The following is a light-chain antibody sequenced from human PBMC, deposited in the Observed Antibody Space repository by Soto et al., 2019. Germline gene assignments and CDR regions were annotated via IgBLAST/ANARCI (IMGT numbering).Light chain of an antibody. V-gene: IGKV3-11*01. CDR2: DAS. J-gene: IGKJ4*01. Sequence: EVLLTQSPATLSVSPGESVTLSCRASQSINTFLAWYQQKPGQAPRLLIYDASYRAAGIPGRFSGRGSGTDFTLTSNSLEPEDFAVYHCQQRSIWPLTFGGGTRVE. CDR1: QSINTF. CDR3: QQRSIWPLT.